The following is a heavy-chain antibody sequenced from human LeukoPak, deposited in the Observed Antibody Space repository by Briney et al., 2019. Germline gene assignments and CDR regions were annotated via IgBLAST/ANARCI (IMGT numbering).Heavy chain of an antibody. V-gene: IGHV3-7*04. CDR3: ARGPWKQLAAKYYFDY. D-gene: IGHD6-6*01. CDR2: IKQDGSEK. J-gene: IGHJ4*02. Sequence: GGSLRLSCAASGFTFSSYWMSWVRQAPGKGLEWVANIKQDGSEKYYVDSVKGRFTISRDNAKNSLYLQMNSLRAEDTAVYYCARGPWKQLAAKYYFDYWDQGTLVTVSS. CDR1: GFTFSSYW.